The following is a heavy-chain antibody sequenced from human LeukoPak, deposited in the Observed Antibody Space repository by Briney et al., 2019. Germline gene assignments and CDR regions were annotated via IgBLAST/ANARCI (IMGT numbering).Heavy chain of an antibody. CDR1: GGSISSSSYY. V-gene: IGHV4-39*01. D-gene: IGHD6-19*01. J-gene: IGHJ4*02. Sequence: SETLSLTCTVSGGSISSSSYYWGWIRQPPGKGLEWIGSIYYSGSIYYNPPLKSRVTISVDTSKNQFSLKLSPVTAADTAVYYCAAYSSGWVGGSFDYWGQGTLVTVSS. CDR3: AAYSSGWVGGSFDY. CDR2: IYYSGSI.